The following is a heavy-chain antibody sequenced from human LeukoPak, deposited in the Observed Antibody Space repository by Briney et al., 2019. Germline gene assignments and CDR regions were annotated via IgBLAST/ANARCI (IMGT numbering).Heavy chain of an antibody. J-gene: IGHJ4*02. CDR3: ARGEWDLLFDY. CDR1: GGSMSSYY. D-gene: IGHD1-26*01. V-gene: IGHV4-59*01. CDR2: IYYSGST. Sequence: PSETLSLTCTVSGGSMSSYYWSWIRQPPGKGLEWIGCIYYSGSTNYNPSLKSRVTISVDTSKSQFSLKLSSVTAADTAVYYCARGEWDLLFDYWGQGTLVTVSS.